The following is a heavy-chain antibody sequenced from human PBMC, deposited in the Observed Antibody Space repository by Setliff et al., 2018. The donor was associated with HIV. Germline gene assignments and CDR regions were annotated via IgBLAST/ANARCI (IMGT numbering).Heavy chain of an antibody. Sequence: GGSLRLSCAASGFTVSNNYMSWVRQAPGKGLQWVSVMYSGESTFYADSVRGRVTMTRDTSTNTAYMEVRSLRPDDTAVYYCAKDKTEGAMGHWGQGTLVTVSS. J-gene: IGHJ4*02. CDR1: GFTVSNNY. D-gene: IGHD1-26*01. CDR2: MYSGEST. V-gene: IGHV3-53*05. CDR3: AKDKTEGAMGH.